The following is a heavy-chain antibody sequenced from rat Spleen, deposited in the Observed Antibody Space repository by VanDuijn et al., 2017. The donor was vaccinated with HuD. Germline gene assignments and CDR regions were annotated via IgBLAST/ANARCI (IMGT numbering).Heavy chain of an antibody. V-gene: IGHV2S18*01. CDR1: GFSLTSYS. CDR3: ARGHYSLDY. J-gene: IGHJ2*01. CDR2: MWYDGDT. D-gene: IGHD1-2*01. Sequence: QVQLKESGPGLVQPSETLSLTCTVSGFSLTSYSVSWVRQPSVKGPEWMGRMWYDGDTAYDSAIKSRLSIRRDTSKSQVFLKMNSLQTEDTATYYCARGHYSLDYWGQGVMVTVSS.